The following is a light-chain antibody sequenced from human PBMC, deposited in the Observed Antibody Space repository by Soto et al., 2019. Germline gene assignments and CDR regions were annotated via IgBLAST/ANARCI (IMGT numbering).Light chain of an antibody. CDR1: SSNIGSNT. J-gene: IGLJ1*01. Sequence: QSLLTQPPSASGTPGQMVTISCSGRSSNIGSNTVNWYQQLPGTAPKLLIYSNNQRPSGVPDRFSGSKSGTSASLAISGLQSEDEADYYCAAWDDSLNGYVFGTGTKVTVL. CDR2: SNN. CDR3: AAWDDSLNGYV. V-gene: IGLV1-44*01.